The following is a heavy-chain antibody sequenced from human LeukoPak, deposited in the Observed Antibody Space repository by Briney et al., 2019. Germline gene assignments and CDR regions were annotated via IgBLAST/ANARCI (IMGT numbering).Heavy chain of an antibody. CDR2: IYSGGST. Sequence: AGGSLRLSCAASGFTVSSNYMSWVRQAPGKGLEWVSVIYSGGSTYYADSVKGRFTISRDNPKNTLYLQMNSLRAEDTAVYYCARGEYDFWSGYLDYWGQGTLVTVSS. V-gene: IGHV3-53*01. CDR1: GFTVSSNY. CDR3: ARGEYDFWSGYLDY. D-gene: IGHD3-3*01. J-gene: IGHJ4*02.